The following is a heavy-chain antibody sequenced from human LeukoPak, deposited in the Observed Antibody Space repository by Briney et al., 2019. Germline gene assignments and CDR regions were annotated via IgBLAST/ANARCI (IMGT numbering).Heavy chain of an antibody. CDR1: GYTFTGYY. V-gene: IGHV1-2*02. D-gene: IGHD6-13*01. CDR3: ARDIAAELLFDI. Sequence: ASVKVSCKASGYTFTGYYMHWVRQAPGQGLEWMGWINPNSGGTNYALKFQGRVTMTRGTSISTAYMELSRLRSDDTAVYYCARDIAAELLFDIWGQGTMVTVSS. CDR2: INPNSGGT. J-gene: IGHJ3*02.